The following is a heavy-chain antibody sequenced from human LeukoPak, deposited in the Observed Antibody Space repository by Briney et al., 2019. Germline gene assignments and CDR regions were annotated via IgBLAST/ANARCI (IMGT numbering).Heavy chain of an antibody. CDR3: ARAPMIVVVTPGFFDY. CDR2: INHSGST. V-gene: IGHV4-34*01. Sequence: SETLSLTCAVDGGSFSGYYWSWIRQPPGKGLEWIGEINHSGSTNYNPSLKSRATISVDTSKNQFSLKLSSGTAADTAVYYCARAPMIVVVTPGFFDYWGQGTLVTVSS. J-gene: IGHJ4*02. CDR1: GGSFSGYY. D-gene: IGHD3-22*01.